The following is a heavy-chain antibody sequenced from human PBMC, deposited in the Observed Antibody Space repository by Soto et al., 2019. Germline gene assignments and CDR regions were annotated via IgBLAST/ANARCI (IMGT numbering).Heavy chain of an antibody. Sequence: QMQLVESGGGVVQPGNSLRLSCAASGLIFSNYAMHWVRQDPGKGLEWVALISYDGRYIYYADSVKGRFDSSRDTSKKTVELLMNSLRREDTAVYSCARDVTDYVLDVWGQGPTVNVSS. D-gene: IGHD3-9*01. CDR1: GLIFSNYA. J-gene: IGHJ6*02. V-gene: IGHV3-30*03. CDR3: ARDVTDYVLDV. CDR2: ISYDGRYI.